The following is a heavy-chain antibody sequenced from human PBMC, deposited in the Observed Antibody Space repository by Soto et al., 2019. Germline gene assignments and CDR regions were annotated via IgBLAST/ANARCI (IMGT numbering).Heavy chain of an antibody. J-gene: IGHJ4*02. CDR3: AGQSYERRGYYYAY. Sequence: QLLLQESGPGLVKPSETLSLTFTVSGGSSSSTSYYWGWIRQPPVKGREWIGSIYSSGNTYYNPSLQSRVTISVDTSKRHRSLKLSSVHAADTAVYYCAGQSYERRGYYYAYWGQGTLVSVSS. D-gene: IGHD3-22*01. CDR2: IYSSGNT. CDR1: GGSSSSTSYY. V-gene: IGHV4-39*01.